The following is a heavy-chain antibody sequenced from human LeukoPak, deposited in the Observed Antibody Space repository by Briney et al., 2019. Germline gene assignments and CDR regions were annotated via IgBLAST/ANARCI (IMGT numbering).Heavy chain of an antibody. D-gene: IGHD2-15*01. Sequence: GESLKISCKGSGYSFTNYWIGWVRQMPGKGVEWMGIIYPGDSDARYSPSFQGQVTVSADKSITTVYLQWSSLKASDTAMYYCARYCSGGSCSPWGQGTLVTVSS. CDR2: IYPGDSDA. CDR3: ARYCSGGSCSP. J-gene: IGHJ4*02. V-gene: IGHV5-51*01. CDR1: GYSFTNYW.